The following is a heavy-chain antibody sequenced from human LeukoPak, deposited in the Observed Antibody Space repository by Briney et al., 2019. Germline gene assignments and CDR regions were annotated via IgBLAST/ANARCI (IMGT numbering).Heavy chain of an antibody. D-gene: IGHD4-17*01. CDR3: ARGNDFGDSFDY. J-gene: IGHJ4*02. V-gene: IGHV4-59*12. CDR2: VYYGGDT. CDR1: GSSISGFY. Sequence: SETLSLTCTVSGSSISGFYWSWIRHSPNKGLELLGYVYYGGDTNYNPSLSGRVTISLDASQDQFSLTLDSVTAADTAIYFCARGNDFGDSFDYWGQGTLVTVSS.